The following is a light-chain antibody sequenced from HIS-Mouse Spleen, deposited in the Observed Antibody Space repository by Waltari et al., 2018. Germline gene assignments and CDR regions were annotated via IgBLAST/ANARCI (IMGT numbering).Light chain of an antibody. CDR2: WGS. CDR3: QQYYSTPTWT. J-gene: IGKJ1*01. Sequence: DIVMTQSPDSLAVSLGERATINCKSSQSVLYSSNNKNYLAWYQQKPGQPPKLRIYWGSTRESGVPDRFSGSGSGTDFTLTISSLQAEDVAVYYCQQYYSTPTWTFGQGTKVEIK. V-gene: IGKV4-1*01. CDR1: QSVLYSSNNKNY.